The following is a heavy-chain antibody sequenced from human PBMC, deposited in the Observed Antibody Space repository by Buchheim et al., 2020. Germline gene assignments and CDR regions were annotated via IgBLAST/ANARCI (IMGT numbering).Heavy chain of an antibody. Sequence: EVQLVQSGAEVKKPGESLKISCKVSGYTFTSYWIGWVRQMPGKGLEWVGIIYPGDSNTRYSPSFQGQVTISADKSTSTAYPQWSSLKAPDSAMYYCARGAPVAETYHSYGMDVWGQGTT. CDR1: GYTFTSYW. V-gene: IGHV5-51*03. J-gene: IGHJ6*02. CDR2: IYPGDSNT. D-gene: IGHD6-19*01. CDR3: ARGAPVAETYHSYGMDV.